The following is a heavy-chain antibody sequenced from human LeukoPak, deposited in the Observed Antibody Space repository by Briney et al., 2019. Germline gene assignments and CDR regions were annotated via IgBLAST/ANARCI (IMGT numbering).Heavy chain of an antibody. D-gene: IGHD5-18*01. CDR1: GFTFSDYY. Sequence: GGSPRLSCVASGFTFSDYYMSWIRQAPGKGLEWVSYISSSRSYTNYADSVKGRFTISRDSAKNSLYLQMNSLRAEDTAVYYCARFSDGRGYNYGYFIDYWGQGTLVTVSS. CDR3: ARFSDGRGYNYGYFIDY. J-gene: IGHJ4*02. V-gene: IGHV3-11*03. CDR2: ISSSRSYT.